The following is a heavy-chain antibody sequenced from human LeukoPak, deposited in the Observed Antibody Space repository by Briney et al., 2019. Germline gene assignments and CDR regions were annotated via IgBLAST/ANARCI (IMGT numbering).Heavy chain of an antibody. CDR2: INHSGST. CDR3: AREIRWFGELGWFDP. Sequence: PSETLSLTCAVYGGSFSGYYWSWIRQPPGKGLEWIGEINHSGSTNYNPSLKSRVTTSVDTSKNQFSLKLSSVTAADTAVYYCAREIRWFGELGWFDPWGQGTLVTVSS. CDR1: GGSFSGYY. D-gene: IGHD3-10*01. J-gene: IGHJ5*02. V-gene: IGHV4-34*01.